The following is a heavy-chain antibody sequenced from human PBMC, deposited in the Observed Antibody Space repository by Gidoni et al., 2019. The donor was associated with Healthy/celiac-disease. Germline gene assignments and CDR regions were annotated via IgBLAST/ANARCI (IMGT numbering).Heavy chain of an antibody. Sequence: QVQLVESGGGVVQPGRSLRLSCAASGFTFSSYAMHWVRQAPGKGLEWVAVISYDGSNKYYADSVKGRFTISRDNSKNTLYLQMNSLRAEDTAVYYCARDYAYGGYCSSTSCHPGYFDYWGQGTLVTVSS. CDR1: GFTFSSYA. D-gene: IGHD2-2*01. V-gene: IGHV3-30-3*01. CDR2: ISYDGSNK. CDR3: ARDYAYGGYCSSTSCHPGYFDY. J-gene: IGHJ4*02.